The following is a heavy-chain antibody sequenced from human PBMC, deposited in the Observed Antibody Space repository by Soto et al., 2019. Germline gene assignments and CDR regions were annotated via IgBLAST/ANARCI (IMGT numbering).Heavy chain of an antibody. Sequence: PSETLSLTCTVSGCSISNFYWSWIRQPPGKGLEWIGYVYYTGSTSYNPSLKRRLTFSADSSRGQFSLRLSSVTAADTALYYCTREDSSTSEYWSQGTLVTVSS. CDR2: VYYTGST. CDR1: GCSISNFY. V-gene: IGHV4-4*08. J-gene: IGHJ4*02. D-gene: IGHD6-13*01. CDR3: TREDSSTSEY.